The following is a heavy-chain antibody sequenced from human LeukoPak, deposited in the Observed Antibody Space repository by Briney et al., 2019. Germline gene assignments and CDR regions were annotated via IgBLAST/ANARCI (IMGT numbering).Heavy chain of an antibody. CDR1: GGSISSYY. Sequence: PSETLSLTCTVSGGSISSYYWSWIRQPPGNGLEWIGYIYNTGSTNYSPSLKSRVTISIDTSKNQFSLKLSSVTAADTAVYYCARSRDYYVGYFDYWGQGTLVTVFS. D-gene: IGHD3-16*01. CDR2: IYNTGST. V-gene: IGHV4-59*01. CDR3: ARSRDYYVGYFDY. J-gene: IGHJ4*02.